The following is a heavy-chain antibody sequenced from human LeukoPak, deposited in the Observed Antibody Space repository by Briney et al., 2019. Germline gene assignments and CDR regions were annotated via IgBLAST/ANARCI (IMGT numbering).Heavy chain of an antibody. Sequence: SETLSLTCAVYGGSFSGYYWSWIRQHPGKGLEWIGYIYYSGSTYYNPSLKSQVTISVDTSKNQFSLKLSSVTAADTAVYYCARGAYYDFWSGYYTAEDVLFDYWGQGTLVTVSS. CDR3: ARGAYYDFWSGYYTAEDVLFDY. CDR1: GGSFSGYY. D-gene: IGHD3-3*01. J-gene: IGHJ4*02. CDR2: IYYSGST. V-gene: IGHV4-31*11.